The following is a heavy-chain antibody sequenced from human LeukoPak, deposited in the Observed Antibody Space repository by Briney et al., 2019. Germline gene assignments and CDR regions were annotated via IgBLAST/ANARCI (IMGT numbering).Heavy chain of an antibody. J-gene: IGHJ5*01. CDR2: ISADGART. Sequence: GGSLRLSCAASGFTFGTYTMSWVRQVPGQGLEWVASISADGARTYYAGSVQGRLTIFRDNANNMLNLQLSALRADDAAVYYCAKDRGGLPHPIWFDSWGQGTMVAVSS. CDR3: AKDRGGLPHPIWFDS. D-gene: IGHD2-21*01. CDR1: GFTFGTYT. V-gene: IGHV3-23*01.